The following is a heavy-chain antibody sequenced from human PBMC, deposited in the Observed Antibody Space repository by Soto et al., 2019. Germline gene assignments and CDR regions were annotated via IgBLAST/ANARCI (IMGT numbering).Heavy chain of an antibody. CDR2: IYPGDSDI. V-gene: IGHV5-51*01. D-gene: IGHD1-26*01. CDR1: GYSFSSYW. J-gene: IGHJ6*02. CDR3: ARQVGDSADCNYGMDV. Sequence: GESLKISCKGSGYSFSSYWIGWVRQMPGKGLEWMGMIYPGDSDIKYSPSFQGQVTISADKSISTASLEWSSLKASDTAMYYCARQVGDSADCNYGMDVWGQGTTVTVSS.